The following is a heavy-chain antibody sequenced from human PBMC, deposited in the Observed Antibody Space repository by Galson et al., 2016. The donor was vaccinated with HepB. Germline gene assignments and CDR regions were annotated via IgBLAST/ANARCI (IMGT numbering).Heavy chain of an antibody. J-gene: IGHJ4*02. CDR2: IWFDGSNI. CDR3: ARDGTTYSGYDYDY. Sequence: LRLSCAASGFTSSSYGMHWVRQAPGKGLEWVAVIWFDGSNIYYADSVKGRFTISRDNSKHTLYLQMHSLRAEDTAVYFCARDGTTYSGYDYDYWGPGTLVTVSS. D-gene: IGHD5-12*01. CDR1: GFTSSSYG. V-gene: IGHV3-33*01.